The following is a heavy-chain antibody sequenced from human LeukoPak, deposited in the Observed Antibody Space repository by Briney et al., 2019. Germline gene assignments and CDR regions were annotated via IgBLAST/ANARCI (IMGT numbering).Heavy chain of an antibody. CDR2: ISSSGYNT. J-gene: IGHJ4*02. CDR3: AKDTGTSRNYIALVAATHF. V-gene: IGHV3-23*01. D-gene: IGHD2-15*01. CDR1: GFTFSSYS. Sequence: GGSLRLSCAASGFTFSSYSMNWVRQAPGKGLEWVSGISSSGYNTYHADSVKGRFTISRDNSKNTLYLLMNSLRAEDTAVYYCAKDTGTSRNYIALVAATHFWGQGTLLTVSS.